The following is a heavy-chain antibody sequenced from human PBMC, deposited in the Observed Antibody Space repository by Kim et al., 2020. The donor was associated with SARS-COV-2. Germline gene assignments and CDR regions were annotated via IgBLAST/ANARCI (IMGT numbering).Heavy chain of an antibody. V-gene: IGHV6-1*01. J-gene: IGHJ6*02. D-gene: IGHD6-19*01. CDR3: ARSRAVAGSYYYYGMDV. Sequence: VKSRITINPDTSKNQFSLQLNSVTPEDTAVYYCARSRAVAGSYYYYGMDVWGQGTTVTVSS.